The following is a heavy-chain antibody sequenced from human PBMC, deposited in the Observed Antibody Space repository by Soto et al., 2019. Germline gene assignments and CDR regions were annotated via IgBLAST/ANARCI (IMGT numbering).Heavy chain of an antibody. CDR2: IKEEGTEK. V-gene: IGHV3-7*01. CDR1: GFTFSNYW. J-gene: IGHJ5*02. CDR3: ARLLGYGWFDP. D-gene: IGHD5-12*01. Sequence: PGGSLRLSCAASGFTFSNYWMNWVRQAPGKGLEWVANIKEEGTEKDYVDSVKGRFTISRDNAKNSLYLQMNSLRAEDTAVYYCARLLGYGWFDPWGQGTLVTVSS.